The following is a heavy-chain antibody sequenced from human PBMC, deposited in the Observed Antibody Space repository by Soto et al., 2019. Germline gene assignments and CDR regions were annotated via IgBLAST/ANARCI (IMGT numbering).Heavy chain of an antibody. CDR2: IYIGGST. J-gene: IGHJ6*03. Sequence: EVQLVESGGGLVQPGGSLRLSCAASGFTVSSDYMSWVRQAPGKGLEWVSVIYIGGSTYYADSVKGRFTISRDNSKNTLYLQMNSLRAEDTAVYYCTCPEGYYYYMDVWGKGTTVTVSS. CDR1: GFTVSSDY. CDR3: TCPEGYYYYMDV. V-gene: IGHV3-66*01.